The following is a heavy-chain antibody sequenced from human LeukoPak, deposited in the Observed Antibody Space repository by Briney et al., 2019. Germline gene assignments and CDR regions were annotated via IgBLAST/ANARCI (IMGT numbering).Heavy chain of an antibody. CDR3: AKHSVSYGDSRPDS. D-gene: IGHD2-21*02. CDR2: ISDSGGRT. Sequence: PGGSLRLSCAASGFTFSKYAMSWVRQAPGKGLEWVSGISDSGGRTYYAGSVKGRFTISRDNSKNTLYLQMNSLRAEDTAVYYCAKHSVSYGDSRPDSWGQGTLVTVSS. J-gene: IGHJ4*02. CDR1: GFTFSKYA. V-gene: IGHV3-23*01.